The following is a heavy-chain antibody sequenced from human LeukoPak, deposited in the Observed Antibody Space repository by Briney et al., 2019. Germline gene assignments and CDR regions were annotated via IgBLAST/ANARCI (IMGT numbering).Heavy chain of an antibody. CDR1: GGTFSSYA. CDR2: IIPIFGTA. Sequence: SVKVSRKASGGTFSSYAISWVRQAPGQGLEWMGGIIPIFGTANYAQKFQGRVTITADESTSTAYMELSSLRSEDTAVYYCAPYCSSTSCQLNWGQGTLVTVSS. D-gene: IGHD2-2*01. V-gene: IGHV1-69*01. J-gene: IGHJ4*02. CDR3: APYCSSTSCQLN.